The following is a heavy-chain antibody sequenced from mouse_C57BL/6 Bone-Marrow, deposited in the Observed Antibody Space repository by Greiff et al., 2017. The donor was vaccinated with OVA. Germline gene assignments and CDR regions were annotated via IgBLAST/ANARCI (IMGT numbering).Heavy chain of an antibody. V-gene: IGHV15-2*01. D-gene: IGHD4-1*01. CDR2: ILPSIGRT. J-gene: IGHJ1*03. Sequence: QVQLQQSGSELRSPGSSVKLSCKDFDSEVFPIAYMSWVRQKPGHGFEWIGGILPSIGRTIYGEKFEDKATLDADTLSNTAYLELNSLTSEDSAIYYCARKAALGPYWYFDVWGTGTTVTVSS. CDR1: DSEVFPIAY. CDR3: ARKAALGPYWYFDV.